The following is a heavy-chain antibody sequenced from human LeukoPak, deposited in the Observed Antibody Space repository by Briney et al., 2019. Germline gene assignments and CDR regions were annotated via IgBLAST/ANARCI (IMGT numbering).Heavy chain of an antibody. CDR2: IIPIVGTA. D-gene: IGHD3-9*01. J-gene: IGHJ4*02. CDR3: ARGNQPEGRYYFYDY. Sequence: SVKVSCKASGGTFNRFLISWVRQAPGQQLEWMGGIIPIVGTANYAQRFQGRVTITADESTTTAYMELSSLRSEDTAVYFCARGNQPEGRYYFYDYWGQGTLVTVSA. CDR1: GGTFNRFL. V-gene: IGHV1-69*01.